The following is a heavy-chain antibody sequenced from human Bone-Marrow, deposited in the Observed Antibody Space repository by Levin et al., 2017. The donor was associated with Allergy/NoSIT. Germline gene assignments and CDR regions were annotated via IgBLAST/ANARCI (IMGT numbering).Heavy chain of an antibody. CDR1: GFDFGRHT. Sequence: ASVKVSCAASGFDFGRHTMHWVRQAPGQGLEWIASISSSGNHIFSSDLLKGRFTISRDNAQSSLYLQLHSLRDGETAVYYCARDSLGASSSWYFFDWWGQGTLVTVSS. D-gene: IGHD6-13*01. V-gene: IGHV3-21*06. J-gene: IGHJ4*02. CDR2: ISSSGNHI. CDR3: ARDSLGASSSWYFFDW.